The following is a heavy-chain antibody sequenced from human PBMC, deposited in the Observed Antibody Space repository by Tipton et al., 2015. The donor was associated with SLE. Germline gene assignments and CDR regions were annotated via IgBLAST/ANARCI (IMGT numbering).Heavy chain of an antibody. Sequence: SLRLSCAASGFTFSSYGMHWVRQAPGKGLEWVAFIRYDGSNKYYADSVKGRFTISRDNSKNTLYLQMNSLRAEDTAVYYCAKDFGGDWGCFDYWVQGTLVPVSS. CDR2: IRYDGSNK. D-gene: IGHD2-21*01. J-gene: IGHJ4*02. CDR3: AKDFGGDWGCFDY. V-gene: IGHV3-30*02. CDR1: GFTFSSYG.